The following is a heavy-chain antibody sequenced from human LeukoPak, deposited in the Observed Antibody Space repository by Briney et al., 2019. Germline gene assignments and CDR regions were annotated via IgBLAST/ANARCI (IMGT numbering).Heavy chain of an antibody. CDR3: ARALSVDTAMVGVY. J-gene: IGHJ4*02. CDR2: ISSSSSYI. Sequence: SGGSLRLSCAASGFTFSSYSMNWVRQAPGKGLEWVSSISSSSSYIYYADSVKGRFTISRGNAKNSLYLQMNSLRAEDTAVYYCARALSVDTAMVGVYWGQGTLVTVSS. CDR1: GFTFSSYS. D-gene: IGHD5-18*01. V-gene: IGHV3-21*01.